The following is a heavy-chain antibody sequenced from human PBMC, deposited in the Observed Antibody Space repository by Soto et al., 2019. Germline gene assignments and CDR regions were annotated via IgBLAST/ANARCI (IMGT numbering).Heavy chain of an antibody. V-gene: IGHV3-48*03. CDR2: LGNSGGTT. J-gene: IGHJ3*02. CDR1: GFNFNTHE. CDR3: VRDQTTGWYGRAFDI. D-gene: IGHD6-19*01. Sequence: GGSLRLSCAASGFNFNTHEMNRVRQAPGKGLEWIAYLGNSGGTTFYSDSVKGRFTISRDNAKNSLFLQMNSLRVEDTAVYYCVRDQTTGWYGRAFDIWGQGTVVTVSS.